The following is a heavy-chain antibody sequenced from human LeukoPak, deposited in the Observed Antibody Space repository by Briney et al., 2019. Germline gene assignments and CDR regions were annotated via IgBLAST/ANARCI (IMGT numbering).Heavy chain of an antibody. CDR2: IKRDGSEK. Sequence: HAGGSLRLSCVTSGISFSSNSMNWVRQAPGGGLEWVANIKRDGSEKYYVDSVKGRFTISRDNAKNSLYLQMNSLRTEDTAVYYCARGRGSWYGVYFDYWGQGTLVTVSS. D-gene: IGHD6-13*01. CDR1: GISFSSNS. CDR3: ARGRGSWYGVYFDY. J-gene: IGHJ4*02. V-gene: IGHV3-7*01.